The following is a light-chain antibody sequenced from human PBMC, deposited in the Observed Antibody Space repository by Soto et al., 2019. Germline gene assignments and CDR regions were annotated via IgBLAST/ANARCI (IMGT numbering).Light chain of an antibody. J-gene: IGLJ1*01. V-gene: IGLV1-47*01. Sequence: QSVLTQPPSASGTAGQRVTISCSGSSSNIGSNYVYWYQKLPGTAPKLLIYRNNQRPSGVPDRFSGSKSGTSASLAISGLRSEDEADYYCAAWDDSLSGGVFGTGTKVTVL. CDR2: RNN. CDR1: SSNIGSNY. CDR3: AAWDDSLSGGV.